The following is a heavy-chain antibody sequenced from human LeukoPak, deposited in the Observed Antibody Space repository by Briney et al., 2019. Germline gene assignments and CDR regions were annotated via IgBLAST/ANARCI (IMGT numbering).Heavy chain of an antibody. CDR3: ASYCSGGSCYGDFDY. CDR1: GGSISSYY. J-gene: IGHJ4*02. V-gene: IGHV4-59*01. Sequence: PSETLSLTCTVSGGSISSYYWSWIRQPPGKGLEWIGYIYYSGSTNYNPSLKSRVTKSVDTSKNQFSLKLSSVTAADTAVYYCASYCSGGSCYGDFDYWGQGTLVTVSS. D-gene: IGHD2-15*01. CDR2: IYYSGST.